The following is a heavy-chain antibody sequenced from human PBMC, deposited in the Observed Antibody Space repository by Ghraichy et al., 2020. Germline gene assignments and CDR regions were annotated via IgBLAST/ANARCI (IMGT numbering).Heavy chain of an antibody. CDR2: IRYDGSNK. Sequence: GGSLRLSCAASGFTFSSYGMHWVRQAPGKGLEWVAFIRYDGSNKYYADYVKGRFTISRDNSKNTLYLQMNSLRAEDTAVDYCATYCGGDCYFDGHWGQGTLVTVSS. CDR3: ATYCGGDCYFDGH. V-gene: IGHV3-30*02. D-gene: IGHD2-21*02. CDR1: GFTFSSYG. J-gene: IGHJ4*02.